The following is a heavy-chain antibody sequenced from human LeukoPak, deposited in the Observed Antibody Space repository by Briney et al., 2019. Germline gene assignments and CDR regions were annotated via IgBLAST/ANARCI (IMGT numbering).Heavy chain of an antibody. Sequence: SETLSLTCTISGGSISSSSYYWGWIRQPPGKGLEWIGSIYYSGSTYYNPSLKSRVTISVDTSKNQFSLKLSSVTAADTAVYYCATSWGVGARVGAFDIWGQGTMVTVSS. J-gene: IGHJ3*02. D-gene: IGHD1-26*01. CDR2: IYYSGST. CDR1: GGSISSSSYY. CDR3: ATSWGVGARVGAFDI. V-gene: IGHV4-39*07.